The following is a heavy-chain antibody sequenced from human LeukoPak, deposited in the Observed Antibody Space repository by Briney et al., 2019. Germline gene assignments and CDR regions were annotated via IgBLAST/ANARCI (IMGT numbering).Heavy chain of an antibody. Sequence: SETLSLTCAVSGVSYSGYYWSWIRQAPGSGLEWIGEIDHSGSTTYKPSLKSRVTMSLDTSKNQFSLRLSSVTAADTAVYFCARGQFIAAANNWFDPWGQGTLVTVSS. J-gene: IGHJ5*02. D-gene: IGHD6-25*01. CDR1: GVSYSGYY. V-gene: IGHV4-34*01. CDR3: ARGQFIAAANNWFDP. CDR2: IDHSGST.